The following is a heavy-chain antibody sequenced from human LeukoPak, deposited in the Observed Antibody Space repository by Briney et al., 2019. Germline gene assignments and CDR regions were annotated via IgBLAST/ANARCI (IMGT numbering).Heavy chain of an antibody. CDR1: GCTFSNFS. Sequence: GGSLRLSCASSGCTFSNFSMNWVRQAPGQGLEWVSYISSRSRNIYHADSVKGRFTISRDNAKNSLYLQMNSLRDEDTAVYYCARDFPSDYWGQGTLVTVSS. V-gene: IGHV3-48*02. J-gene: IGHJ4*02. CDR2: ISSRSRNI. CDR3: ARDFPSDY.